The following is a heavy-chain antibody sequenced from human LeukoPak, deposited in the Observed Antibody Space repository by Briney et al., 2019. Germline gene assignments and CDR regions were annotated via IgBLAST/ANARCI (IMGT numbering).Heavy chain of an antibody. CDR3: ARDLGTTFDY. J-gene: IGHJ4*02. Sequence: SETLSLTCTVSGGSISSYYWSWIRQPPGKGLEWIGYIYYSGSTYYNPSLKSRVTISVDTSKNQFSLKLSSVTAADTAVYYCARDLGTTFDYWGQGTLVTVSS. CDR2: IYYSGST. V-gene: IGHV4-59*01. D-gene: IGHD1-7*01. CDR1: GGSISSYY.